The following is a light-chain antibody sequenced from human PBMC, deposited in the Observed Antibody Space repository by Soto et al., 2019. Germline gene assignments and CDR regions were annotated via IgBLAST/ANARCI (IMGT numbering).Light chain of an antibody. J-gene: IGLJ1*01. Sequence: QSVLTQPASVSGSPGQSITVSCTGTSSDVGGYNYVSWYQQHPGKAPRLMIYDVTNRPSGVSYRFSGSKSGNTASLTISGLQAEDEADYYCSSYRRGSTYVFGTGTKVTVL. CDR1: SSDVGGYNY. CDR3: SSYRRGSTYV. V-gene: IGLV2-14*01. CDR2: DVT.